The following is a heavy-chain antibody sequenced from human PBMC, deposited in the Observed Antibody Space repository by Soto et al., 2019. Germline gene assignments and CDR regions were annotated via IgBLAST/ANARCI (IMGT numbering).Heavy chain of an antibody. Sequence: ESGGGVVQPGRSLRLSCAASGFTFSSYGMHWVRQAPGKGLECVAVIWYDGSNKYYADSVKGRFTISRDNSKNTLYLQMNSLRAEDTSVYYCARGSVFGESSRYGMDVWGQGTTVTVSS. D-gene: IGHD3-10*02. CDR3: ARGSVFGESSRYGMDV. CDR1: GFTFSSYG. V-gene: IGHV3-33*01. CDR2: IWYDGSNK. J-gene: IGHJ6*02.